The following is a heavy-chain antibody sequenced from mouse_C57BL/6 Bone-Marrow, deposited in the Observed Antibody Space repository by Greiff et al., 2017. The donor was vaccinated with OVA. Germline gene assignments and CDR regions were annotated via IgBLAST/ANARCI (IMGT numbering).Heavy chain of an antibody. D-gene: IGHD1-1*01. CDR2: INPNNGGT. V-gene: IGHV1-26*01. CDR1: GYTFTDYY. Sequence: VQLQQSGPELVKPGASVKISCKASGYTFTDYYMNWVKQSHGKSLEWIGDINPNNGGTSYNQKFKGKATLTVAKSSSTAYMELRSLTSEDSAVYYCARWDYYGSSFYAMDYWGQGTSVTVSS. CDR3: ARWDYYGSSFYAMDY. J-gene: IGHJ4*01.